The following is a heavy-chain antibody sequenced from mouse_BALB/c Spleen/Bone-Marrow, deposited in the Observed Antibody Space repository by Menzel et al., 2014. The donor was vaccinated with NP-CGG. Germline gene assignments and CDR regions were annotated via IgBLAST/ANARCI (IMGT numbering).Heavy chain of an antibody. CDR1: GFTFSDYG. CDR3: ARDDDYPGGFAY. J-gene: IGHJ3*01. D-gene: IGHD2-4*01. CDR2: ISNLAYSI. Sequence: EVKLVESGGGLVQPGGSRKLSCAASGFTFSDYGMARVRQAPGKGPEWVAFISNLAYSIYYADTVTGRFTISRENAKNXLYLEMSSLRSEDTAMYYCARDDDYPGGFAYWGQETQVTVSA. V-gene: IGHV5-15*02.